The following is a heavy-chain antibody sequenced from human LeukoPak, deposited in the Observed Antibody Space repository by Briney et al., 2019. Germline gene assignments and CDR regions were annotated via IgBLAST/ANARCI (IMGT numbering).Heavy chain of an antibody. CDR2: ISSSGSVK. CDR3: ARDWLRLGY. V-gene: IGHV3-48*03. J-gene: IGHJ4*02. CDR1: GFTVSSYE. Sequence: PGGSLRLSCAASGFTVSSYEMNWVRQAPGKGLERVSYISSSGSVKFYADSVKGRFTIPRDNAKNSLHLQMNSLRAEDTAVYYCARDWLRLGYWGQGTLVTVSS. D-gene: IGHD5-12*01.